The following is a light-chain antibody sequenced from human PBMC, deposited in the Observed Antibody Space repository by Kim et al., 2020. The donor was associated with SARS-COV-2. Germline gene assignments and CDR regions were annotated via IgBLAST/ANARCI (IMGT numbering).Light chain of an antibody. CDR2: YDD. CDR1: SSNIGNND. J-gene: IGLJ2*01. Sequence: QSVLTQPPSVSEAPRQMVTISCSGSSSNIGNNDVSWYQQLPGKAPILLIYYDDLLPSGVSDRFSGSKSGTSASLAISGLQSGDEADYYCATWDDSLNGLVFGGGTQLTVL. CDR3: ATWDDSLNGLV. V-gene: IGLV1-36*01.